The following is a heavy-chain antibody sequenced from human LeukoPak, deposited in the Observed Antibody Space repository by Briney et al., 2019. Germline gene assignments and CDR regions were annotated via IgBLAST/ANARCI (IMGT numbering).Heavy chain of an antibody. CDR3: ARQNYGDAFDI. V-gene: IGHV4-59*11. Sequence: PLETLSLTCTVSGGSLSGHYWSWIRQPPGKRLEWIGYVSYTGRTKYNPSLQSRVTISIDTSKSQFSLKLTSVTSADTAVYYCARQNYGDAFDIWGQGTMVTASS. CDR1: GGSLSGHY. D-gene: IGHD3-16*01. CDR2: VSYTGRT. J-gene: IGHJ3*02.